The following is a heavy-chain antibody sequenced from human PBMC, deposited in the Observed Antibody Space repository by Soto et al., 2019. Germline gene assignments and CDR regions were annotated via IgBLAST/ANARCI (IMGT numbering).Heavy chain of an antibody. CDR1: GDSFNDYY. CDR3: ARESGGATATLDSYYLYMDV. V-gene: IGHV1-2*04. CDR2: INPNGGVT. J-gene: IGHJ6*03. D-gene: IGHD5-12*01. Sequence: QVQLVQSGAEVRKPGASVTVSCRSSGDSFNDYYIHWVRQAPGQGFEWMGWINPNGGVTKYAQKFQGWVSMTRDTSIRTVYMQLSRLRSDDTAVYYRARESGGATATLDSYYLYMDVWGTGTTVTVSS.